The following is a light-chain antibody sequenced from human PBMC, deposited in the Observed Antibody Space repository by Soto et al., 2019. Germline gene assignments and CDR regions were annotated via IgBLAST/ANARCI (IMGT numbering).Light chain of an antibody. J-gene: IGLJ1*01. CDR3: WSYAGNNIHYV. CDR1: SSDVGGYNF. Sequence: QSVLTQPRSVSGSPGQSVTVTCTGSSSDVGGYNFVSWYRQYPGEAPKLMIYDVNKRPSGVPDRFSGSKSGNMASLTISGLQAEDEADYYCWSYAGNNIHYVLGTGTKLTVL. CDR2: DVN. V-gene: IGLV2-11*01.